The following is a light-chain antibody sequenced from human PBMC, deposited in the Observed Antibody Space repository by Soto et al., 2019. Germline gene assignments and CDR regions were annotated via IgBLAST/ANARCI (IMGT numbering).Light chain of an antibody. CDR2: WAS. CDR3: QQYYSTPYT. Sequence: DIVMTQSPDSLAVSLGERATINCKSSQSVLYSSNNKNYLAWYQQKPGQPPQLLIYWASTRESGVPDRFSGSGSGTDFTLTISSLQAEDVEVYYCQQYYSTPYTFGQGTKLEI. J-gene: IGKJ2*01. CDR1: QSVLYSSNNKNY. V-gene: IGKV4-1*01.